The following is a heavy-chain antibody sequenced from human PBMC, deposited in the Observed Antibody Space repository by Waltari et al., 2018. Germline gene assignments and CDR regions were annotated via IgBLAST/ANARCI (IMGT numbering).Heavy chain of an antibody. J-gene: IGHJ6*02. D-gene: IGHD3-22*01. V-gene: IGHV4-59*11. Sequence: QVQLQESGPGLVKPSATLSLTCTVSGGSISSHYCSWIPQPPGKGVGWIGYIYYSGSTNYNPSLKSRVTISVDTSKNQFSLKLSSVTAADTAVYYCAKVLRYDSSGYSGTYYYGMDVWGQGTTVTVSS. CDR2: IYYSGST. CDR3: AKVLRYDSSGYSGTYYYGMDV. CDR1: GGSISSHY.